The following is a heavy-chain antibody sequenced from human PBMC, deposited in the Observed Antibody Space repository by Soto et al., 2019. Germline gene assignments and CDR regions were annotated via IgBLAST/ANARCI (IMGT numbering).Heavy chain of an antibody. J-gene: IGHJ6*02. Sequence: GGSLRLSCAASGFTFSSYWMSWVRQAPGKGLEWVANIKQDGSEKYYVDSVKGRFTISRDNAKNSLYLQMNSLRAEDTAVYYCAREPYYDFWSGYFVSSYYGMDVWGQGTTVTVSS. CDR1: GFTFSSYW. D-gene: IGHD3-3*01. CDR2: IKQDGSEK. CDR3: AREPYYDFWSGYFVSSYYGMDV. V-gene: IGHV3-7*03.